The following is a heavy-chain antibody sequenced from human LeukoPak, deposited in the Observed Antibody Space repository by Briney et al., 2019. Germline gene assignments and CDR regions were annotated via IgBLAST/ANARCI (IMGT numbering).Heavy chain of an antibody. CDR3: ARGLGATYADY. Sequence: GGSLRLSCAASGFTFSSYIMNWVRQAPGKGLEWVSSISSSSSYIYYADSVKGRFTISRDNAKNSLYLQMNSLRAEDTAVYYCARGLGATYADYWGQGTLVTASS. D-gene: IGHD1-26*01. CDR1: GFTFSSYI. V-gene: IGHV3-21*01. CDR2: ISSSSSYI. J-gene: IGHJ4*02.